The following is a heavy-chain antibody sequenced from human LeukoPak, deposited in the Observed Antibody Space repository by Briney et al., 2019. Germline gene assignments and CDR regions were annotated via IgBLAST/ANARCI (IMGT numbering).Heavy chain of an antibody. CDR3: ATTMDDTYFNMISDQ. D-gene: IGHD3/OR15-3a*01. Sequence: GGSLRLSCATSGFTFSTYAMNWLRLAPGKGLEWVSVISGGGATTYYADSVKGRFTISRDNSKNTLFLVMNSLRDEDTAVYYCATTMDDTYFNMISDQWGQGTLVTVSS. V-gene: IGHV3-23*01. CDR1: GFTFSTYA. J-gene: IGHJ4*02. CDR2: ISGGGATT.